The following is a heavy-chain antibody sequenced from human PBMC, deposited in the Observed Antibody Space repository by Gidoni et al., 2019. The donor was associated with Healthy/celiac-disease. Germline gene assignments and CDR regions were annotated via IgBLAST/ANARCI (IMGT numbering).Heavy chain of an antibody. J-gene: IGHJ4*02. D-gene: IGHD6-13*01. CDR1: GGTFSSYA. CDR3: ARADSSSWYVDY. CDR2: IIPIFGTA. V-gene: IGHV1-69*06. Sequence: QVQRVQSGAEVKKPGSSVKVSCKASGGTFSSYAISWVRQAPGQGLEWMGGIIPIFGTANSAQTFQGSVTITADKSPSTAYMELSSLRSEDTAVYYCARADSSSWYVDYWGQGTLVTVSS.